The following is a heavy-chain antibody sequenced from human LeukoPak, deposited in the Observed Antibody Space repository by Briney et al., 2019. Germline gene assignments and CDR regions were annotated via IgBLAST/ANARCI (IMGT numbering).Heavy chain of an antibody. CDR3: ARGIGLRAPGC. V-gene: IGHV4-34*01. CDR2: INHSGST. J-gene: IGHJ4*02. Sequence: SETLSLTCAVYGGSFSDYYWSWIRQPPGKGLEWIGEINHSGSTNYNPSLKSRVTISVDTSKNQFSLKLSSVTAADTAVYYCARGIGLRAPGCWGQGTLVTVSS. CDR1: GGSFSDYY. D-gene: IGHD3-10*01.